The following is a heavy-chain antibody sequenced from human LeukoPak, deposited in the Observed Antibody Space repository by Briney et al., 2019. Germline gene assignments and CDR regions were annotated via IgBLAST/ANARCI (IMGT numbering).Heavy chain of an antibody. D-gene: IGHD3-3*01. V-gene: IGHV3-7*01. Sequence: GGPLRLSCAASGFTFSSYWMSWVRQAPGKGLEWVANIKQDGSEKYYVDSVKGRFTISRDNAKNSLYLQMNSLRAEDTAVYYCAREDFWSGYYTDWFDPWGQGTLVTVSS. CDR3: AREDFWSGYYTDWFDP. CDR2: IKQDGSEK. J-gene: IGHJ5*02. CDR1: GFTFSSYW.